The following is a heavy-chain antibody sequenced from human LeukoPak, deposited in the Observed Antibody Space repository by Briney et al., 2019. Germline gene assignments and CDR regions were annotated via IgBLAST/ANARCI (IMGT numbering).Heavy chain of an antibody. CDR3: ARVGISYGEY. D-gene: IGHD1-26*01. J-gene: IGHJ4*02. CDR1: GDSISSSHYY. V-gene: IGHV4-39*07. Sequence: PSETLSLTCTVSGDSISSSHYYWGWIRQPPGKGLEWIGSVFHSGSTYYNPSLKSRVTISVDTSKNQFSLKLSSVTAADTAVYYCARVGISYGEYWGQGTLVTVSS. CDR2: VFHSGST.